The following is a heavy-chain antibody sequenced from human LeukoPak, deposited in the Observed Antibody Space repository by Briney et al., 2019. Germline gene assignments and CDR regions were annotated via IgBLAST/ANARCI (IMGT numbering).Heavy chain of an antibody. V-gene: IGHV5-51*01. J-gene: IGHJ4*02. Sequence: GASLMICCKAAGYIITNYLIWWVREMARKGLEWLGVIYTGDSDTRYRPSFEGQVSISADKSVSTAYLQWIRLKASDTAMYYCARQERDCSGTTCYSRGRFDYWGQGTLVTVSS. D-gene: IGHD2-15*01. CDR3: ARQERDCSGTTCYSRGRFDY. CDR1: GYIITNYL. CDR2: IYTGDSDT.